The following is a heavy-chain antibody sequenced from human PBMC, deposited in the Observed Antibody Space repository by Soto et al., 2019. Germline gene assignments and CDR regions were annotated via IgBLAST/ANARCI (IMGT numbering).Heavy chain of an antibody. D-gene: IGHD2-2*01. Sequence: SETLSLTCTVSGGSISSYYWSWIRQPPGKGLEWIGYIYYSGSTNYNPSLKSRVTISVDTSKNQFSLKLNSVTAADTAVYYCTRQVRSTSLSLYYMDVWGKGTTVTVSS. J-gene: IGHJ6*03. V-gene: IGHV4-59*08. CDR3: TRQVRSTSLSLYYMDV. CDR1: GGSISSYY. CDR2: IYYSGST.